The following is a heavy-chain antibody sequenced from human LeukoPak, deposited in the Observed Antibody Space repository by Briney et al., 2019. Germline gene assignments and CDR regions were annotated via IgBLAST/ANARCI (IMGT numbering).Heavy chain of an antibody. CDR1: GFTFSSYS. D-gene: IGHD3-10*01. V-gene: IGHV3-23*01. CDR3: AKHYPLSEASGSHLDY. J-gene: IGHJ4*02. Sequence: PGGSLRLSCAASGFTFSSYSMNWVRQAPGKGLERVSAISGSGGGTYYADSVRGRFTISRDNSKNTLYLQMNSLRAEDTAVYYCAKHYPLSEASGSHLDYWGQGTLVTVSS. CDR2: ISGSGGGT.